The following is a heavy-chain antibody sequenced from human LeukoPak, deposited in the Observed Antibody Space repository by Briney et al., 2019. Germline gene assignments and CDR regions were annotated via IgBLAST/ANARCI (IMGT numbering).Heavy chain of an antibody. V-gene: IGHV1-2*06. CDR3: ARDPLLGYYYYYYGMDV. J-gene: IGHJ6*02. D-gene: IGHD2-15*01. CDR2: INPNSGGT. Sequence: ASVKVSCKASGYTFTGYYMHWVRQDPGQGLEWMGRINPNSGGTNYAQKFQGRVTMTRDTSISTAYMELSRLRSDDTAVYYCARDPLLGYYYYYYGMDVWGQGTTVTVSS. CDR1: GYTFTGYY.